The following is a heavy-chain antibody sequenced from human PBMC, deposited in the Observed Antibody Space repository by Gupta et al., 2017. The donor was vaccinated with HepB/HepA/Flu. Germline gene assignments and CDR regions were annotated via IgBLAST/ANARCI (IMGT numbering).Heavy chain of an antibody. CDR3: ALFPWGTYNWFDP. Sequence: QVTLKESGPVLVKPTETLTLTCTVSGFSLTNVRMGVSWIRQPPGKALEWVGHIFSNEERPVRTSLKSRVTISKDISKSQVVLSMTNMDPQDTGTYYCALFPWGTYNWFDPWGQGTLVIVSS. V-gene: IGHV2-26*01. CDR2: IFSNEER. D-gene: IGHD3-16*01. CDR1: GFSLTNVRMG. J-gene: IGHJ5*02.